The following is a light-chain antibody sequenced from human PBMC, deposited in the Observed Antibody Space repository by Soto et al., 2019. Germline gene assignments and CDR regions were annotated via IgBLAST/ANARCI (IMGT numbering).Light chain of an antibody. CDR3: QQYSSNSRT. Sequence: DIQMTQSPSTLSASVGDRVTITCRASQSLISWLAWYQQKPGKAPKLLIYKASRLESGVPSRFSGSGSGTDFTLTSSSLQPDDFATYYCQQYSSNSRTFGQGTKVEIK. J-gene: IGKJ1*01. CDR2: KAS. V-gene: IGKV1-5*03. CDR1: QSLISW.